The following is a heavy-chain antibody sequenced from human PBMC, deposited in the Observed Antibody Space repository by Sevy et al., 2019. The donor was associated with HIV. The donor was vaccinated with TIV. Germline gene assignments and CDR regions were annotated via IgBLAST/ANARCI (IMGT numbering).Heavy chain of an antibody. CDR3: ARAPPVRSGDDSLNWFDP. Sequence: SETLSLTCTVFGGSFSAYYWSWIRQSPGKGLEYIGYIYYTGSTHYNPSLKSRVTISIDTSKNQFSLRLTSVTAADTAMYYCARAPPVRSGDDSLNWFDPWGQGTLVTVSS. D-gene: IGHD5-12*01. CDR1: GGSFSAYY. CDR2: IYYTGST. J-gene: IGHJ5*02. V-gene: IGHV4-59*01.